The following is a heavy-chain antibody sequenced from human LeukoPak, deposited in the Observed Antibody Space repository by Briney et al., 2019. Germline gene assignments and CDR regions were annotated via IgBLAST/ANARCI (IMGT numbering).Heavy chain of an antibody. Sequence: GGSLRLSCAASGFTFSNYAMSWVRQAPGKGLEWVSVIYSGGSTYYADSVKGRFTISRDNSKNTLYLQMNSLRAEDTAVYYCASTGAVGTVGYYFDYWGQGTLVTVSS. V-gene: IGHV3-53*01. CDR1: GFTFSNYA. J-gene: IGHJ4*02. CDR2: IYSGGST. D-gene: IGHD6-19*01. CDR3: ASTGAVGTVGYYFDY.